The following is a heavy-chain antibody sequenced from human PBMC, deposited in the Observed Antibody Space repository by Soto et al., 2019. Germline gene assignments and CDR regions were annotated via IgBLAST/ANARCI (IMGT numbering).Heavy chain of an antibody. V-gene: IGHV1-69*01. CDR1: GGTYSSYV. CDR2: IIPILGST. D-gene: IGHD4-4*01. Sequence: QVQLVQSGAEVKKPGSSVKVSCKASGGTYSSYVISWVRQAPGQGLEWMGGIIPILGSTNYAQKFQGRVTRTADEFTSTAYMELSSLRSDDTAVYYCAGGTYSLRLGYWGQGTQVTVSS. J-gene: IGHJ4*02. CDR3: AGGTYSLRLGY.